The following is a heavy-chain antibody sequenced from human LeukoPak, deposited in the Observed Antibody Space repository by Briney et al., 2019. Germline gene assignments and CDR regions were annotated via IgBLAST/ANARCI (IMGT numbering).Heavy chain of an antibody. J-gene: IGHJ4*02. Sequence: ASVKVSCKASGYTFTAYYIQWVRQAPGQGLEWMGWINPNSGGTNYVQKFQGRVTMTRDTSISTAYMELNRLRSGDTPVYYCEMMMATIHSHVDYWGQGTLVTV. V-gene: IGHV1-2*02. D-gene: IGHD5-24*01. CDR1: GYTFTAYY. CDR3: EMMMATIHSHVDY. CDR2: INPNSGGT.